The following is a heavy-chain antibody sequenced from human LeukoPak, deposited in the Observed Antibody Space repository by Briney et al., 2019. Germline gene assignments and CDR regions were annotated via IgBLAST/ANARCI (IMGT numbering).Heavy chain of an antibody. V-gene: IGHV4-59*01. D-gene: IGHD3-9*01. CDR3: ARGPSYYDILTGYFDY. J-gene: IGHJ4*02. Sequence: SETLSLTCTVSGDSISSYYWSWIRRPPGKGLEWIGYIYYSGSTNYNPSLKSRVTISVDTSKNQISLKLSSVTAADTAVYYCARGPSYYDILTGYFDYWGQGTLVTVSS. CDR1: GDSISSYY. CDR2: IYYSGST.